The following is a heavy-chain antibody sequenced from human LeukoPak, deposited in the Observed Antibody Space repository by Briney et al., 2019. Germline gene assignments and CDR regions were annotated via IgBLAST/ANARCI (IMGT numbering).Heavy chain of an antibody. Sequence: GGSLRLSCEVSGLTFSTYAMSWVRQAPGKGLEWVSYISSSSSTIYYADSVKGRFTISRDNAKNSLYLQMNSLRAEDTAVYYCARDRVGPQGGTMIVVVTFFDYWGQGTLVTVPS. CDR1: GLTFSTYA. D-gene: IGHD3-22*01. V-gene: IGHV3-48*04. CDR2: ISSSSSTI. J-gene: IGHJ4*02. CDR3: ARDRVGPQGGTMIVVVTFFDY.